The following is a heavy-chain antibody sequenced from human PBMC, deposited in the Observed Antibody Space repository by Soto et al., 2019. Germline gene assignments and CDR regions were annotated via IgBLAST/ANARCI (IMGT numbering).Heavy chain of an antibody. CDR3: ASLSTVDD. CDR1: GGSFSGYY. CDR2: INHSGST. J-gene: IGHJ4*02. Sequence: SETLSLTCAVYGGSFSGYYWSWIRQPPGKGLEWIGEINHSGSTNYNPSLKSRVTISVDTSKNQFSLKLSSVTAADTAVYYCASLSTVDDWGQRTLVTVSS. V-gene: IGHV4-34*01.